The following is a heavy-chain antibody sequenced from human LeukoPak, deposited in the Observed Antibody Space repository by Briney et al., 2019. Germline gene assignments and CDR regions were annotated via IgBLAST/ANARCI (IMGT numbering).Heavy chain of an antibody. V-gene: IGHV3-30-3*01. CDR1: GFTFSSYA. Sequence: PGGSLRLSCAASGFTFSSYAMSWVRQAPGKGLEWVAVISYDGSNKYYADSVKGRFTISRDNSKNTLYLQMNSLRAEDTAVYYCARGEYRYWYFDLWGRGTLVTVSS. J-gene: IGHJ2*01. D-gene: IGHD2-2*01. CDR3: ARGEYRYWYFDL. CDR2: ISYDGSNK.